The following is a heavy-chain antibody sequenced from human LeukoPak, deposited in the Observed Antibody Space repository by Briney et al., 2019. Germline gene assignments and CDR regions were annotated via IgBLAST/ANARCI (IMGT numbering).Heavy chain of an antibody. CDR2: IYHTGTT. J-gene: IGHJ4*02. Sequence: SGTLSLTCTLSRGSVMTTHWWSWVRQPPGKGLEWIGEIYHTGTTNYSPSLKSRLTISVDQSRNQFSLRLSSVTAADTATYYCAAWGVDYGGNFDYSDYWGQGTLVTVSS. V-gene: IGHV4-4*02. D-gene: IGHD4-23*01. CDR3: AAWGVDYGGNFDYSDY. CDR1: RGSVMTTHW.